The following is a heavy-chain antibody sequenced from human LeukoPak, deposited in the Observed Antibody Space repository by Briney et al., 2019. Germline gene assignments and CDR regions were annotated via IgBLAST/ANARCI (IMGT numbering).Heavy chain of an antibody. Sequence: PGGSLRLSCAASGFTFSSYGMHWVRQAPGKGLEWVAFIRYDGSNKYYADSVKGRFTISRDNSKNTLYLQMNSLRAEDTAVYYCAKDRKGATRAYFDYWGQGTLVTVSS. CDR1: GFTFSSYG. J-gene: IGHJ4*02. CDR2: IRYDGSNK. V-gene: IGHV3-30*02. CDR3: AKDRKGATRAYFDY. D-gene: IGHD5-12*01.